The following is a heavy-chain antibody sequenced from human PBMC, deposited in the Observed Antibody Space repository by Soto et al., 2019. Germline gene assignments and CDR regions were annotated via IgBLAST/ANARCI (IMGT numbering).Heavy chain of an antibody. CDR1: GFSFSGYG. CDR2: IGSDGNSK. J-gene: IGHJ6*02. V-gene: IGHV3-30*02. Sequence: GGSLRLSCAASGFSFSGYGMHWVRQAPGKGLEWVANIGSDGNSKSYADAVKGRVTISRDNSKNTLFLQMNSLRAEDTAVYYCAKRLVAYDMDVWGQGTTVTVSS. CDR3: AKRLVAYDMDV.